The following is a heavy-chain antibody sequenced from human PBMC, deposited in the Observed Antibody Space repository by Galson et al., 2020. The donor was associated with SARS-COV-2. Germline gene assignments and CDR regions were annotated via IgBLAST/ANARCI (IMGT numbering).Heavy chain of an antibody. CDR2: IDWDGDK. V-gene: IGHV2-70*11. J-gene: IGHJ4*02. D-gene: IGHD3-10*01. CDR1: GFSLSTSGMC. Sequence: SGPTLVKPTQTLTLTCTFSGFSLSTSGMCVSWIRQPPGKALEWLARIDWDGDKHYSTSLKARFTISKDTSKNQVVLIMTNMDPVDTATYYCARTWITRTARRTFDYWGQGTLVTVSS. CDR3: ARTWITRTARRTFDY.